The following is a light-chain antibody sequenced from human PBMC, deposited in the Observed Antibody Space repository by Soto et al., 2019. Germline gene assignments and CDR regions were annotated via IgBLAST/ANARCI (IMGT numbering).Light chain of an antibody. J-gene: IGLJ1*01. Sequence: QSVLTQPPSASRSPGQAGTISCTGTSSDVGGYKFVSWYQQHPGKAPKLIIYEVSQRPSGVPDRFSASKSGDTASLTVSGLRAEDEADYYCGSYAGSNMGVFGSGAKLTVL. CDR3: GSYAGSNMGV. CDR2: EVS. CDR1: SSDVGGYKF. V-gene: IGLV2-8*02.